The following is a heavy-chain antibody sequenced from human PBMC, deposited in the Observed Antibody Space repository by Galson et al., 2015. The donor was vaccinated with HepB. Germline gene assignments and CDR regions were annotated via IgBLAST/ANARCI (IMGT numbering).Heavy chain of an antibody. V-gene: IGHV3-30-3*01. Sequence: SLRLSCAASGFTFSSYAMHWVRQAPGKGLEWVAVISYDGSNKYYADSVKGRFTISRDNSKNTLYLQMNSLRAEDTAVYYCARGAYYYDSSGYYQDDYYYYGMDVWGQGMLVTVSS. CDR3: ARGAYYYDSSGYYQDDYYYYGMDV. J-gene: IGHJ6*02. CDR1: GFTFSSYA. D-gene: IGHD3-22*01. CDR2: ISYDGSNK.